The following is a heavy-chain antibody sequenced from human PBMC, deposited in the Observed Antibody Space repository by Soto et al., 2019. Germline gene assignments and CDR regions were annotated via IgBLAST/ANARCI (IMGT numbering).Heavy chain of an antibody. CDR1: GYTFTSYG. Sequence: QVQLVQSGAEVKKPGASVKVSCKASGYTFTSYGITWVRQAPGQGLEWMGWISANNGNTNYAQKFQGRVTMTTDTTTSTAYMEMRRLRSDDTAVYYCARDGYCRSRRRFDLWGRGTLVTVSS. V-gene: IGHV1-18*01. D-gene: IGHD2-2*01. CDR2: ISANNGNT. CDR3: ARDGYCRSRRRFDL. J-gene: IGHJ2*01.